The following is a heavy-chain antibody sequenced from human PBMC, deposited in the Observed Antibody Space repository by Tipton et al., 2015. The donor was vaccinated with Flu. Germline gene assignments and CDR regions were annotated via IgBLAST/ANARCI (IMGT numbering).Heavy chain of an antibody. J-gene: IGHJ4*02. CDR3: ATYYYGSGTQSAFDY. CDR2: IFHGGST. D-gene: IGHD3-10*01. V-gene: IGHV4-38-2*02. Sequence: TLSLTCTVSGYSISSGYYWGWIRQPPGKGLEWIGSIFHGGSTYYNPSPKSRVTISVDTSKNQFSLKLSSVTAADTAVYYCATYYYGSGTQSAFDYWGQGTLVTVSS. CDR1: GYSISSGYY.